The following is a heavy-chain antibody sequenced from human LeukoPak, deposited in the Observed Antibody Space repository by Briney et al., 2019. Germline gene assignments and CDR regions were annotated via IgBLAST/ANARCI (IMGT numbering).Heavy chain of an antibody. CDR3: ATVGGSGSYYTDDY. Sequence: GGSLRLSCAASGFTFSSYAMHWVRQAPGKGLEYVSAISSNGGSTYYANSVKGRFTISRDNSKNTLYLQMGSLRAEDMAVYYCATVGGSGSYYTDDYWGQGTLVTVSS. CDR2: ISSNGGST. D-gene: IGHD3-10*01. J-gene: IGHJ4*02. V-gene: IGHV3-64*01. CDR1: GFTFSSYA.